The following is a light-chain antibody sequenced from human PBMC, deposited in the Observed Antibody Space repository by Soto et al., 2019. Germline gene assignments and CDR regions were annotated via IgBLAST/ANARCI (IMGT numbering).Light chain of an antibody. V-gene: IGKV3-20*01. CDR3: QQYHSSPPEYT. CDR2: GAS. J-gene: IGKJ2*01. Sequence: EIVLTQSPGTPSLSPGERATLSCRASQSVSSSYLAWYQQKPGQAPRLLIYGASSRATGIPDRFSGSGSGTDFTLTISRLEPEDFAVYYCQQYHSSPPEYTFGQGTKLEIK. CDR1: QSVSSSY.